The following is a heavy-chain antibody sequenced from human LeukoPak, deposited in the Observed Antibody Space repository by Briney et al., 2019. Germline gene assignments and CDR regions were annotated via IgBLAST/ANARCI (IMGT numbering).Heavy chain of an antibody. D-gene: IGHD4-17*01. CDR2: IYTSGSN. CDR3: ARDDRYGDFHLV. V-gene: IGHV4-61*02. J-gene: IGHJ6*04. Sequence: PSETLSLTCTVSGGSISSGSYYWSWIRQPAGKGLEWIGRIYTSGSNNYNPSLKSRVTISVDTSKNQFSLKLSSVTAADTAVYYCARDDRYGDFHLVWGKGTTVTVSS. CDR1: GGSISSGSYY.